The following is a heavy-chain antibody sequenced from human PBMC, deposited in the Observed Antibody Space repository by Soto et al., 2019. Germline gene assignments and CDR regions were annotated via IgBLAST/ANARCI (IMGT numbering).Heavy chain of an antibody. D-gene: IGHD5-12*01. CDR1: GFTFDDYT. Sequence: GGSLRLSCAASGFTFDDYTMHWVRQAPGKGLEWVSPISGDGGSTYYADSVKGRFTISRDNSKNTLYLQMNSLRAEDTAVYYCAKDFSSGSSPFDYWGQGTLVTVSS. CDR3: AKDFSSGSSPFDY. J-gene: IGHJ4*02. V-gene: IGHV3-23*01. CDR2: ISGDGGST.